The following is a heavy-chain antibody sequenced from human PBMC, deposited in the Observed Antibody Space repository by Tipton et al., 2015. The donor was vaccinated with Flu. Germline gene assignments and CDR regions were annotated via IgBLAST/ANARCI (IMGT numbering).Heavy chain of an antibody. CDR3: AKEGSYNILTNYYNKGVDP. V-gene: IGHV4-39*07. CDR1: GGSISSSTYY. D-gene: IGHD3-9*01. Sequence: TLSLTCTVSGGSISSSTYYWGWIRQPPGKGLEWVGNIYYSGTTYYNPSLQSRVTISADTSKNQFSLQLSSVTAAGTAVYYCAKEGSYNILTNYYNKGVDPWGQGTLVTVSS. CDR2: IYYSGTT. J-gene: IGHJ5*02.